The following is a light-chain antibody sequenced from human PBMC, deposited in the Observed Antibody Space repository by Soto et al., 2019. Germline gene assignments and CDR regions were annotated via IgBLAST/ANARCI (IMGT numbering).Light chain of an antibody. Sequence: QSVLTQPPSVSEAPRQRVTISCSGSSSNIGNNAVNWYQQLPGQAPKLLIYYDDLLPSGVSDRFSGSKSGTSASLAISGLQSEDEADYYCATWDDSLLGYVFGTGTKVTVL. CDR3: ATWDDSLLGYV. V-gene: IGLV1-36*01. CDR1: SSNIGNNA. CDR2: YDD. J-gene: IGLJ1*01.